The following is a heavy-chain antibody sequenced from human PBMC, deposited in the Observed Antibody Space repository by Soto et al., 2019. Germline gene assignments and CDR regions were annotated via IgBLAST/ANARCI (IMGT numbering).Heavy chain of an antibody. CDR2: INAGNGNT. CDR3: ARWFGSGSSDY. CDR1: GYTFTSYA. J-gene: IGHJ4*02. V-gene: IGHV1-3*01. Sequence: QVQLVQSGAEVKKPGASVKVSCKASGYTFTSYAMHWVRQAPGQRLEWMGWINAGNGNTKYSQKFQGRVTITRDTPASTADMELSSLRSEDTAVYYCARWFGSGSSDYWGQGTLVTVSS. D-gene: IGHD3-10*01.